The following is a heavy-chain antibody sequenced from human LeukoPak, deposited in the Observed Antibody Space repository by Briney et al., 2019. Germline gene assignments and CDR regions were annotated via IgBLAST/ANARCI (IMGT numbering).Heavy chain of an antibody. Sequence: PAGGSLRLSCAGSGFTFDDYALHWVRQAPRKGLEWVSGITWNSGSIGYADSVKGRFTISRDNAKNSLYLQMNSLRAEDMALYYCAKDIRHYDSSGCDYWGQGTLVTVSS. D-gene: IGHD3-22*01. CDR3: AKDIRHYDSSGCDY. CDR2: ITWNSGSI. CDR1: GFTFDDYA. J-gene: IGHJ4*02. V-gene: IGHV3-9*03.